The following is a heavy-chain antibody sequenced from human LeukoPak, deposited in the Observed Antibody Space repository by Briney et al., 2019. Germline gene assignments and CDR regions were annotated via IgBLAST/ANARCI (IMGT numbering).Heavy chain of an antibody. CDR1: GGTFSSYS. J-gene: IGHJ4*02. Sequence: SVKVSCKTSGGTFSSYSISWVRQAPGQGLEGRGGIIPICGTANYAQKLQGRVTITADESPSTAYRELSSLRSEDTAVYYCARDIRYCYDSSGYSPYYFDYWGQGPLVTVSS. V-gene: IGHV1-69*01. CDR2: IIPICGTA. D-gene: IGHD3-22*01. CDR3: ARDIRYCYDSSGYSPYYFDY.